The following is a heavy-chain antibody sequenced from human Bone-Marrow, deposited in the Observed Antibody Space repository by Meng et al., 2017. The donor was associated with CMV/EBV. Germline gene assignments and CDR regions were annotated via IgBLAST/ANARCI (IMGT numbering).Heavy chain of an antibody. CDR2: INHSGSN. J-gene: IGHJ4*02. V-gene: IGHV4-34*01. Sequence: SETLSLTCTVYGGSFSGYYWNWIRQPPGKGLEWIGEINHSGSNNYNPSLKSRVTISVDTTKNQFSLKLSSVTAADTAVYNCARDVLWFGELLDYWGQGTLVTVSS. CDR1: GGSFSGYY. D-gene: IGHD3-10*01. CDR3: ARDVLWFGELLDY.